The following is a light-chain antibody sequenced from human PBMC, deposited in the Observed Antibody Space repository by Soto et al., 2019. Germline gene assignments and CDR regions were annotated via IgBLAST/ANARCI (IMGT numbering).Light chain of an antibody. CDR1: QSVSSY. V-gene: IGKV3-11*01. Sequence: EIVLTQSPATLSLSPGERATLSCRASQSVSSYLAWYQQKPGQAPRLLIYDASNRATGIPARFSGSGSGTDFTLTIRGLEPEDFEVYYCQQRSNWLWTFGPGTKGEIK. J-gene: IGKJ1*01. CDR3: QQRSNWLWT. CDR2: DAS.